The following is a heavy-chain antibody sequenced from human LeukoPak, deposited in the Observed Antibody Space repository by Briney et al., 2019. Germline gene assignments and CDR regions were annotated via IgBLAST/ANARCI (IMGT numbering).Heavy chain of an antibody. CDR3: ARGYNNWPQTDY. J-gene: IGHJ4*02. D-gene: IGHD1-1*01. CDR2: ISYDGSNK. V-gene: IGHV3-30*03. CDR1: GFTFSSYG. Sequence: GGSLRLSCAASGFTFSSYGMHWVRQAPGKGLEWVAVISYDGSNKYYADSVKGRFTISRDNSKNTLHLQMNRLSPEDTAVYYCARGYNNWPQTDYWGQGTLVTVSS.